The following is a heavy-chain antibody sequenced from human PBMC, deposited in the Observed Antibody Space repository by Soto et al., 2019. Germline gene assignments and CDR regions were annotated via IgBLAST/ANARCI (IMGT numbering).Heavy chain of an antibody. D-gene: IGHD5-18*01. CDR1: GFISSNYA. CDR2: IGGSEPYT. CDR3: AKDRGGLVDTGTLDV. Sequence: EVQLLESGGGWVQPGGSLRLSCVASGFISSNYAMSWVRQVPGKGLEWVSGIGGSEPYTHYADSVKGRFTISRDNSKNTLFLQMNRLRAEDTAEYYCAKDRGGLVDTGTLDVWGQGTTVTVSS. V-gene: IGHV3-23*01. J-gene: IGHJ6*02.